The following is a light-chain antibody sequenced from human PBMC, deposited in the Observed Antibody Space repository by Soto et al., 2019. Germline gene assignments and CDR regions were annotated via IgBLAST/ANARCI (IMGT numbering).Light chain of an antibody. J-gene: IGKJ4*01. V-gene: IGKV3-11*01. CDR3: QQRSNWPLT. CDR1: QSVGNS. Sequence: EIVLTQSPAPLSFSPGERATLSCRASQSVGNSLAWYQQKPGQAPRLLIYDASSKPTDIPARFTGSGSGTDFSLTISGLEPEDFAVYYCQQRSNWPLTFGGGTKVEIK. CDR2: DAS.